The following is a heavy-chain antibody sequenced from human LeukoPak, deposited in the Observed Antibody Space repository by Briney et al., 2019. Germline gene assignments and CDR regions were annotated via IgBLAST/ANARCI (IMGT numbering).Heavy chain of an antibody. CDR1: GFTFSNFA. D-gene: IGHD3-9*01. V-gene: IGHV3-48*03. J-gene: IGHJ4*02. CDR2: ISSGGTTI. Sequence: GGSLRLSCEASGFTFSNFAMNWVRQAPGKGLEWISFISSGGTTISYAESVRGRFTISRDNARNSLFLQMNSLIVEDTAVYYCARDLMPYVDPEYFDHWGQGTLATVSS. CDR3: ARDLMPYVDPEYFDH.